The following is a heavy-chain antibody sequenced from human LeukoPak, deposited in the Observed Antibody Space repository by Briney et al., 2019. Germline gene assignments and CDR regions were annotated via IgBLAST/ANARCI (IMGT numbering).Heavy chain of an antibody. V-gene: IGHV3-48*01. Sequence: PGGSLRLSCAASGFTFSSYSMNWVRQAPGKGLEWVSYISSSSSTIYYADSVKGRFTISRDNAKNSLYLQMNSLRAEDTAVYYCASAVGTIFGVVYGYFDYWGQGTLATVSS. CDR3: ASAVGTIFGVVYGYFDY. CDR1: GFTFSSYS. J-gene: IGHJ4*02. D-gene: IGHD3-3*01. CDR2: ISSSSSTI.